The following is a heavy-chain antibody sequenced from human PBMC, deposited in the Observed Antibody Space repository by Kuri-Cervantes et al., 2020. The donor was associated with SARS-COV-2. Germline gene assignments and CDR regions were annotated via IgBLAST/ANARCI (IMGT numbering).Heavy chain of an antibody. V-gene: IGHV1-8*01. CDR1: GYTFTSYD. J-gene: IGHJ6*02. D-gene: IGHD2-2*01. CDR3: ARVQIPYCSSTSCYAQPYYYYYGMDV. Sequence: ASVKVSCKASGYTFTSYDINWVRQATGQGLEWMGWMNPNSGNTGYAQKFQGWVTMTRDTSISTAYMELSRLRSDDTAVYYCARVQIPYCSSTSCYAQPYYYYYGMDVWGQGITVTVSS. CDR2: MNPNSGNT.